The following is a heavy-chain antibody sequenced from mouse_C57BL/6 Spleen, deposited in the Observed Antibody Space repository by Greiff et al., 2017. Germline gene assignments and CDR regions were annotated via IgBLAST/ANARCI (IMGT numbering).Heavy chain of an antibody. CDR3: TNYDGYYPFDY. J-gene: IGHJ2*01. CDR2: IDPETGGT. D-gene: IGHD2-3*01. CDR1: GYTFTDYE. V-gene: IGHV1-15*01. Sequence: QVQLQQSGAELVRPGASVTLSCKASGYTFTDYEMQWVKQTPVHGLEWIGAIDPETGGTAYNQKFKGKAILTADKSSSTAYMELRSLTSEDSAVYYCTNYDGYYPFDYWGQGTTLTVSS.